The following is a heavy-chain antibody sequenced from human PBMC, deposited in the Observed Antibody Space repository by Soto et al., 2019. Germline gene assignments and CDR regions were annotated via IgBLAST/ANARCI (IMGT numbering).Heavy chain of an antibody. CDR1: GYTFTSYG. V-gene: IGHV1-18*04. CDR2: ISAYNGNT. D-gene: IGHD3-3*01. CDR3: ARGPETHYDFWSGYSFDY. J-gene: IGHJ4*02. Sequence: QVQLVQSGAEVKKPGASVKVSCKASGYTFTSYGISWVRQAPGQGLEWMGWISAYNGNTNYAQKLQGRVTMTTDTSTSIAYMELRSLRSDDTAVYYCARGPETHYDFWSGYSFDYWGQGTLVTVSS.